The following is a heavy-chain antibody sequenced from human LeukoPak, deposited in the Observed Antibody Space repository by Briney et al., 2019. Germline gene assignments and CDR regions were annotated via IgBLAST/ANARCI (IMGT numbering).Heavy chain of an antibody. CDR2: ISSNGDTT. Sequence: GGSLRLSCSDSGFSFSTYGLHWVRQAPGKGLEYVSAISSNGDTTYYADSVKGRFTIPRDNSKNTLYLQLSSLRVEDTAVYYCVKERYYDILAGYLYFWGQGTLVTVSS. D-gene: IGHD3-9*01. CDR1: GFSFSTYG. CDR3: VKERYYDILAGYLYF. V-gene: IGHV3-64D*06. J-gene: IGHJ4*02.